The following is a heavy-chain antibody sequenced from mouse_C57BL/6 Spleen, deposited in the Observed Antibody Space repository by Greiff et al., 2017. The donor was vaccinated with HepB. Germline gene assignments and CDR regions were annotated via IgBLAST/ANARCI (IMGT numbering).Heavy chain of an antibody. CDR1: GYTFTSYW. CDR2: IDPSDSYT. J-gene: IGHJ2*01. V-gene: IGHV1-59*01. Sequence: QVQLQQPGAELVRPGTSVKLSCKASGYTFTSYWMHWVKQRPGQGLEWIGVIDPSDSYTNYNQKFKGKATLTVDTSSSTAYMQLSSLTSEDSAVYYCARRGDEYPFDYWGQGTTLTVSS. CDR3: ARRGDEYPFDY. D-gene: IGHD5-1*01.